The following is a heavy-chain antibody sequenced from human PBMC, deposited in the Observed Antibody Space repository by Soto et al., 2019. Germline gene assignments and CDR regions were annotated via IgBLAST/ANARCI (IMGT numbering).Heavy chain of an antibody. CDR1: GFTFSSYA. CDR2: ISGSGGST. D-gene: IGHD2-2*01. V-gene: IGHV3-23*01. Sequence: GGSLRLSCAASGFTFSSYAMSWVRQAPGKGLEWVSAISGSGGSTYYADSVKGRFTISRDNSKNTLYLQMNSLRAEDTAVYYCAKKGYCSSTSCYFYYYYYYMDVWGKGTTVTVSS. CDR3: AKKGYCSSTSCYFYYYYYYMDV. J-gene: IGHJ6*03.